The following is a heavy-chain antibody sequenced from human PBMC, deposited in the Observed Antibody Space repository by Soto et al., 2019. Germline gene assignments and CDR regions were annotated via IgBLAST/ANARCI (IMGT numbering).Heavy chain of an antibody. CDR2: IYTSGST. D-gene: IGHD4-17*01. J-gene: IGHJ2*01. V-gene: IGHV4-4*07. CDR1: GGSISRYY. CDR3: ARGGVTTVTGFRGRTGYWYFDL. Sequence: SETLSLTCTVSGGSISRYYWSWSRQPAGKGLEWIGRIYTSGSTNYNPSLKSRVTMSVDTSKNQFSLKLSSVTAADTAVYYCARGGVTTVTGFRGRTGYWYFDLWGRGTLVTVSS.